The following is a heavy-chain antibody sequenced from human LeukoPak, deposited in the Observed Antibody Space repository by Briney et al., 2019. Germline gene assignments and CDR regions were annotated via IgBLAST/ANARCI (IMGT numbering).Heavy chain of an antibody. CDR1: GFTFSNSW. D-gene: IGHD6-13*01. Sequence: GGSLRLSCVGSGFTFSNSWMSWVRQAPGRGLEWVANMKPGGGEKYYLDSVKGRFTISRDNAKNSLYLQMNSLIAEDTAVYYCARVPASSSWYSSWGQGTLVTVSS. CDR2: MKPGGGEK. V-gene: IGHV3-7*04. CDR3: ARVPASSSWYSS. J-gene: IGHJ5*02.